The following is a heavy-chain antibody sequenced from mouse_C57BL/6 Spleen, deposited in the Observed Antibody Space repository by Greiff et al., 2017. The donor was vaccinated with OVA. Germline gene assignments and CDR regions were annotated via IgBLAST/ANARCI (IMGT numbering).Heavy chain of an antibody. V-gene: IGHV1-50*01. CDR3: ARGITTVVAPY. D-gene: IGHD1-1*01. Sequence: QVQLKQPGAELVKPGASVKLSCKASGYTFTSYWMQWVKQRPGQGLEWIGEIDPSDSYTNYNQKFKGKATLTVDTSSSTAYMQLSSLTSEDSAVYYCARGITTVVAPYWGQGTTLTVAS. J-gene: IGHJ2*01. CDR1: GYTFTSYW. CDR2: IDPSDSYT.